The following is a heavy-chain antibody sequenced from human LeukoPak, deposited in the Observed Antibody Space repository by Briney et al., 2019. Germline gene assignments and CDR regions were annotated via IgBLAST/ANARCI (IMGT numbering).Heavy chain of an antibody. J-gene: IGHJ5*02. D-gene: IGHD6-13*01. CDR2: IYTSGST. V-gene: IGHV4-61*02. Sequence: SETLSLTCTVSGGSISSGSYYWSWIRQPAGKGLEWIGRIYTSGSTNYNPSLKSRVTISVDTSKNQFSLKLSSVTAADTAVYYCARDFVPGIAAAGTSWFDPWGQGTLVTVSS. CDR1: GGSISSGSYY. CDR3: ARDFVPGIAAAGTSWFDP.